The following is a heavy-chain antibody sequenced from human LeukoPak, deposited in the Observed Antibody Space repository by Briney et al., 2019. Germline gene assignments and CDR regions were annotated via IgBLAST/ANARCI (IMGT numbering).Heavy chain of an antibody. CDR1: GFDFSSYG. J-gene: IGHJ3*02. D-gene: IGHD5-12*01. CDR3: ARGYSGHNLDDAFDI. CDR2: IHYDSTTE. Sequence: GGSLRLSCAASGFDFSSYGMHWVRQAPGKGLEWVAYIHYDSTTEDYADSVQGRFTISRDNSKNTLYLQMNSLRAEDTAVYYCARGYSGHNLDDAFDIWGQGTRVIVSS. V-gene: IGHV3-30*02.